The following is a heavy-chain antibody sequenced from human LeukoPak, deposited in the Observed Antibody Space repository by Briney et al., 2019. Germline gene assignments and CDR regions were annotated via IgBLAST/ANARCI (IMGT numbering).Heavy chain of an antibody. J-gene: IGHJ5*02. CDR3: AKDRPLKGGFGP. V-gene: IGHV3-30*02. CDR2: IRSNGINT. Sequence: HSGGSLRLSCAVSGFSLTTYGMLWVRQAPGKGPEWVAFIRSNGINTYYGDSVKGRFTISRDISKSTLYLQMNSLTTDDTALYFCAKDRPLKGGFGPWGQGSLVIVSS. D-gene: IGHD3-16*01. CDR1: GFSLTTYG.